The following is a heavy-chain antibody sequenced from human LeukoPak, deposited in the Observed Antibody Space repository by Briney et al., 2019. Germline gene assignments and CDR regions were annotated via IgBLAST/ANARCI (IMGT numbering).Heavy chain of an antibody. CDR2: TSSSDAGT. CDR1: GFPLSSYA. CDR3: AKDQGNVLLWFGESSGVDY. J-gene: IGHJ4*02. D-gene: IGHD3-10*01. Sequence: GGSLRLSCAASGFPLSSYAMSWVRQAPGKGLEWVSATSSSDAGTYYAHSVRGRFTISRDNSKNTLYLQMNSLRAEDTAVYYCAKDQGNVLLWFGESSGVDYWGQGTLVTVSS. V-gene: IGHV3-23*01.